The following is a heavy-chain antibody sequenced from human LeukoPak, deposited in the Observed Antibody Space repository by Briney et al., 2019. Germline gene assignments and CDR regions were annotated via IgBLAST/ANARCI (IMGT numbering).Heavy chain of an antibody. V-gene: IGHV1-18*01. Sequence: ASVKVSCKASGYTFTSYGISWVRQAPGQGLEWMGWISAYNGNTNYAQKLQGRVTMTTDTSTSTAYMELRSLRSDDTAVYYCARDSPLDYYDSSGYYYQHDYWGQGTLVTVSS. J-gene: IGHJ4*02. D-gene: IGHD3-22*01. CDR3: ARDSPLDYYDSSGYYYQHDY. CDR1: GYTFTSYG. CDR2: ISAYNGNT.